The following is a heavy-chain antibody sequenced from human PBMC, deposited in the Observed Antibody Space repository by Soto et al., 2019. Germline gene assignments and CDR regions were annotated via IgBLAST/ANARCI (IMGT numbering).Heavy chain of an antibody. V-gene: IGHV1-69*02. Sequence: QVQLVQSGAEVKKPGSSVKVSCEASGGSFSSYIFTWVRQSPGQGLEWMGRVIPIQGRANYALKFQDRVTITADQSTNTVYMELRSLRPEDTALYYCAQSLVFVDHAYMDVWGKGTTVTVSS. CDR1: GGSFSSYI. J-gene: IGHJ6*03. CDR3: AQSLVFVDHAYMDV. D-gene: IGHD2-21*01. CDR2: VIPIQGRA.